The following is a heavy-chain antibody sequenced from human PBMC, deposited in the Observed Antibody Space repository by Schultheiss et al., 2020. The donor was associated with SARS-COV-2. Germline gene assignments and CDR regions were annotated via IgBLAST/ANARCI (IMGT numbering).Heavy chain of an antibody. V-gene: IGHV4-34*01. CDR2: INRSGST. CDR1: GYSISSGYY. J-gene: IGHJ4*02. D-gene: IGHD4-17*01. Sequence: SETLSLTCAVSGYSISSGYYWSWIRQPPGKGLEWIGEINRSGSTNYNPSLKGRVTISVDTSKNQFSLKLSSVTAADTAVYYCASNFDYGDQPGRPGDYWGQGTLVTVSS. CDR3: ASNFDYGDQPGRPGDY.